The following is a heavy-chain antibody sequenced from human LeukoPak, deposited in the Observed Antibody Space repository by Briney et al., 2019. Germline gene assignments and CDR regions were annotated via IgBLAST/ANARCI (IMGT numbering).Heavy chain of an antibody. Sequence: GGSLKLSCAASGFTFSGSAMHWVRQASGKGLEWVGRTRSKANSYATAYAASVKGRFTISRDDSKNTAYLQMNSLKTEDTAVYYCTSLGYCSGGSCPHRGQGTLVTVSS. CDR3: TSLGYCSGGSCPH. CDR1: GFTFSGSA. J-gene: IGHJ4*02. D-gene: IGHD2-15*01. V-gene: IGHV3-73*01. CDR2: TRSKANSYAT.